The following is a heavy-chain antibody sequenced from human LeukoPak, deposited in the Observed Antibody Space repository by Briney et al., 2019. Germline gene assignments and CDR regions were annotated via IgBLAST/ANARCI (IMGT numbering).Heavy chain of an antibody. Sequence: GASVKVSCKASGYTFTGYYMHWVRQAPGQGLEWMGRINPNSGGTNYAQKFQGRVTMTRDTSISTAYMELSRLRSDDTAVYYCTRASCSSISCYLDYWGQGTLVIVSS. CDR3: TRASCSSISCYLDY. D-gene: IGHD2-2*01. V-gene: IGHV1-2*06. CDR2: INPNSGGT. CDR1: GYTFTGYY. J-gene: IGHJ4*02.